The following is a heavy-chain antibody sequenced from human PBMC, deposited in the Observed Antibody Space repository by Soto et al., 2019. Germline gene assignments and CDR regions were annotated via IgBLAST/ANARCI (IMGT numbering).Heavy chain of an antibody. CDR1: GFTFSSYE. V-gene: IGHV3-48*03. CDR3: ASDSGYCSSYHCHHFDS. D-gene: IGHD2-2*01. Sequence: GALRLSCAASGFTFSSYEINWVRQAPGRGLEWVSYISDTGDITYYADSVKGRFTLSRDNVKNSLYLQMNSLRAEDSAVYYCASDSGYCSSYHCHHFDSWGQGTLVTVSS. CDR2: ISDTGDIT. J-gene: IGHJ4*02.